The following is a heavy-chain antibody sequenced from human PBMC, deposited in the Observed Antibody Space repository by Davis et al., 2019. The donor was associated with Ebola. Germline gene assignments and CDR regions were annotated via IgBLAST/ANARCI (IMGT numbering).Heavy chain of an antibody. V-gene: IGHV3-66*01. CDR3: ARSLLWFGELTSYYFDY. D-gene: IGHD3-10*01. J-gene: IGHJ4*02. CDR2: LYRGGPT. Sequence: GGSLRLSCAASGFIVRNYHISWVRQAPGKGLEWVSVLYRGGPTHYADSVQGRFTISRDDSKNTLSLQMNSLRAEDTAVYYCARSLLWFGELTSYYFDYWGQGTLVTVSS. CDR1: GFIVRNYH.